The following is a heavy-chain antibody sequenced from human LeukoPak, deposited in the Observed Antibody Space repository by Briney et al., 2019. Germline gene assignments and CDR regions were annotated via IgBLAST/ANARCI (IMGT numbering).Heavy chain of an antibody. CDR1: GFTFSNYG. CDR3: AKTLGYCSSTSCYRDYYYYGMDV. D-gene: IGHD2-2*01. V-gene: IGHV3-30*18. J-gene: IGHJ6*02. CDR2: ISYDGSNK. Sequence: GGSLRLSCAASGFTFSNYGMHWVRQAPGKGLEWVAVISYDGSNKYYADSVKGRFTISRDNSKNTLYLQMNSLRAEDTAVYYCAKTLGYCSSTSCYRDYYYYGMDVWGQGTTVTVSS.